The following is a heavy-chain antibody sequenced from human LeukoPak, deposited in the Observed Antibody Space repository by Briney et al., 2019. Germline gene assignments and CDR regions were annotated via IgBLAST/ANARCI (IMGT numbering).Heavy chain of an antibody. D-gene: IGHD3-16*02. Sequence: SETLSLTCTVSGGSISSSSYYWGWIRQPPGKGLEWIGSIYYSGSTYYNPSLKSRVTISVDTSKNQFPLKLSSVTAADTAVYYCARCGYDYIWGSYRQYYFDYWGQGTLVTVSS. J-gene: IGHJ4*02. CDR1: GGSISSSSYY. CDR2: IYYSGST. V-gene: IGHV4-39*01. CDR3: ARCGYDYIWGSYRQYYFDY.